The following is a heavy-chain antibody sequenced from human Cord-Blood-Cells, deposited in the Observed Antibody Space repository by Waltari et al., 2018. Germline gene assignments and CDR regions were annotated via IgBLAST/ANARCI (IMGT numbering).Heavy chain of an antibody. CDR1: GGSFSGDY. CDR3: ATHREGWLLYDY. D-gene: IGHD3-9*01. J-gene: IGHJ4*02. V-gene: IGHV4-34*01. Sequence: QVQLQQWGAGLLKPSETLSLTCAVYGGSFSGDYWSWIRQPPGKGLEWMGEINPSGSTNYNPSLKSRVTRSVDTSKNQFSLKLSSVTAADTAVYYCATHREGWLLYDYWGQGTLVTVSS. CDR2: INPSGST.